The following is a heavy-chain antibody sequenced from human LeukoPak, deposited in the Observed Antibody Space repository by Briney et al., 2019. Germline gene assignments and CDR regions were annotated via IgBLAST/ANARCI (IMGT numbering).Heavy chain of an antibody. CDR3: ARGGTYTYGSPFGY. CDR1: GFTFSSYA. J-gene: IGHJ4*02. D-gene: IGHD5-18*01. Sequence: PGGSLRLSCAASGFTFSSYAMHWVRQAPGKGLEYVSDISSNGGSTYYANSVKGRFTISRDNSKNTLYLQMGSLRTEDMAVYYCARGGTYTYGSPFGYWGQGTLVTASS. CDR2: ISSNGGST. V-gene: IGHV3-64*01.